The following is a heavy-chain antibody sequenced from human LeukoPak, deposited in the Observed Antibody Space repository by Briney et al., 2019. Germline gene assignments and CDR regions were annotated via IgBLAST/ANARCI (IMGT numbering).Heavy chain of an antibody. D-gene: IGHD3-22*01. Sequence: SETLSLTCTVSGGSITNYYWNWIRQPAGKGLEWIGHIYISGSTNCNPSLKSRVTMLVDTSKNQFSLKVNSVTAADTAVYYCARGNYDSTGYYYMGDTLDIWGQGTMVTVSS. CDR2: IYISGST. CDR1: GGSITNYY. V-gene: IGHV4-4*07. CDR3: ARGNYDSTGYYYMGDTLDI. J-gene: IGHJ3*02.